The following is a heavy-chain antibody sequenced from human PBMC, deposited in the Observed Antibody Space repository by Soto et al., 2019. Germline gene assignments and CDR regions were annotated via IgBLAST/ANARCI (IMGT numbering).Heavy chain of an antibody. CDR1: GGSFSGYY. J-gene: IGHJ6*02. CDR3: ARASSQYDFWIGYYRLDYYGMDV. D-gene: IGHD3-3*01. Sequence: SETLSLTCAVYGGSFSGYYWSWIRQPPGKGLEWIGEINHSGSTNYNPSLKSRVTISVDTSKNQFSLKLSSVTAADTAVYYCARASSQYDFWIGYYRLDYYGMDVWGQGTTVTVSS. CDR2: INHSGST. V-gene: IGHV4-34*01.